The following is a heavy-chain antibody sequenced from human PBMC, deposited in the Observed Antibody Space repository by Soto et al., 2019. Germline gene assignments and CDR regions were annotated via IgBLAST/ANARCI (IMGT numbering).Heavy chain of an antibody. J-gene: IGHJ5*02. CDR1: GGSISSGDYY. Sequence: QVQLQESGPGLVKPSQTLSLTCTVSGGSISSGDYYWSWIRQPPGKGLEWIGYIYYSGSTGYNPSLKSRVTISVDTSKNQCSLKLSSVTAADTAVYYGARVRRFGDGGFVPWGQGTLVTVSS. D-gene: IGHD3-10*01. CDR3: ARVRRFGDGGFVP. CDR2: IYYSGST. V-gene: IGHV4-30-4*01.